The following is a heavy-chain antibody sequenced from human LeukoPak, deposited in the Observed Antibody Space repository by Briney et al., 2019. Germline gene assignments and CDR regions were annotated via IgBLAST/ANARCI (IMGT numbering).Heavy chain of an antibody. V-gene: IGHV1-46*01. J-gene: IGHJ5*02. CDR3: ARGYSSVVPAALNNWFDP. CDR2: INPSGGST. Sequence: VASVTVSCKASGYTFTSYYMHWVRQAPGQGLEWMGIINPSGGSTSYAQKFQGRVTMTRDMSTSTVYMELSSLRSEDTAVYYCARGYSSVVPAALNNWFDPWGQGTLVTVSS. D-gene: IGHD2-2*01. CDR1: GYTFTSYY.